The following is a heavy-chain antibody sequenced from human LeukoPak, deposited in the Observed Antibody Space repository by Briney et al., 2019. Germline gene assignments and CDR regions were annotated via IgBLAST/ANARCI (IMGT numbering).Heavy chain of an antibody. CDR3: ARDPAGYSSGWYVG. D-gene: IGHD6-19*01. Sequence: PGGSLRLSCAASGFTLSSYSMNWVRQAPGKGLEWVSSISSSSSYIYYADSVKGRFTISRDNAKNSLYLQMNSLRAEDTAVYYCARDPAGYSSGWYVGWGQGTLVTVSS. CDR1: GFTLSSYS. V-gene: IGHV3-21*01. CDR2: ISSSSSYI. J-gene: IGHJ4*02.